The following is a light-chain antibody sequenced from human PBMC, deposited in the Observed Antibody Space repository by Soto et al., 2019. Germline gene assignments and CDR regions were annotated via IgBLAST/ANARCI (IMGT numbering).Light chain of an antibody. CDR1: SSDVGGYNY. J-gene: IGLJ1*01. CDR2: DVS. Sequence: QSALTQPASVSGSPGQWITIFCTGTSSDVGGYNYVSWYQQHPGKAPKLMIYDVSNRPSGVSNRFSGSKSGNTASLTISGLQAEDEADYYCSSYTSSSTLYVFGTGTKVTVL. CDR3: SSYTSSSTLYV. V-gene: IGLV2-14*01.